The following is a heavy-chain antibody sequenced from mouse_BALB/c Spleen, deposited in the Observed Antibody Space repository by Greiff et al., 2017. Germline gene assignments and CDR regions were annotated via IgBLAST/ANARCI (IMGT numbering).Heavy chain of an antibody. Sequence: EVQLQQSGAELVKPGASVKLSCTASGFNIKDTYMHWVKQRPEQGLEWIGRIDPANGNTKYDPKFQGKATITADTSSNTAYLQLSSLTSEDTAVYYCAISEGKSPFESWGAGTTLTVSP. J-gene: IGHJ2*01. CDR1: GFNIKDTY. D-gene: IGHD2-1*01. CDR2: IDPANGNT. CDR3: AISEGKSPFES. V-gene: IGHV14-3*02.